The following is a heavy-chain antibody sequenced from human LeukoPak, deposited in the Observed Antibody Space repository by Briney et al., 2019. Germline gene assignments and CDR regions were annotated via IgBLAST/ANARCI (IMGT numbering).Heavy chain of an antibody. CDR2: IIPIFGTA. Sequence: SVKVSCKASGGTFSSYAISWVRQAPGQGLEWMGGIIPIFGTANYAQKFQGRVTITADESTSTAYMELSSLRSEDTAVYYCARMAVAGTYFDYWGQGTLVTVS. V-gene: IGHV1-69*13. D-gene: IGHD6-19*01. CDR3: ARMAVAGTYFDY. J-gene: IGHJ4*02. CDR1: GGTFSSYA.